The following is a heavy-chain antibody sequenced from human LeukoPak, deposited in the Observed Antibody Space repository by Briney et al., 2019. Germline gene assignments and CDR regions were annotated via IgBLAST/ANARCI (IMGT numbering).Heavy chain of an antibody. J-gene: IGHJ4*02. V-gene: IGHV3-7*01. CDR1: GFIFNDYW. CDR3: ATGVYYFDN. D-gene: IGHD2-8*01. CDR2: INEVGSEI. Sequence: GGSLRLSCGASGFIFNDYWMSWVRQAPNKGLEWVANINEVGSEIYYLDSVKGRFTISRDNAKNSLYLQMNSLRAEDTAVYYCATGVYYFDNWGQGTLVTVSS.